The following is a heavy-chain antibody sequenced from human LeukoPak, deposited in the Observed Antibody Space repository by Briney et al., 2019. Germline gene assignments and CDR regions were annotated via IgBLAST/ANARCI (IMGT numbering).Heavy chain of an antibody. CDR2: INPNSGGT. D-gene: IGHD2-2*01. Sequence: GASVKVSCKASGYTFTGYYMHWVRQAPGQGLEWMGWINPNSGGTNYAQKFQGRVTMTRDTSISTAYMELSRLRSDDTAMYYCAGGIVVVPAAPFDPWGQGTLVTVSS. J-gene: IGHJ5*02. CDR1: GYTFTGYY. CDR3: AGGIVVVPAAPFDP. V-gene: IGHV1-2*02.